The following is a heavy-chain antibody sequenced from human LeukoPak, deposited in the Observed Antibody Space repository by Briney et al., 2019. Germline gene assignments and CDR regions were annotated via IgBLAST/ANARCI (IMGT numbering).Heavy chain of an antibody. V-gene: IGHV3-30*18. CDR1: GFTFSSYG. Sequence: GRSLRLSCAASGFTFSSYGMHWVRQAPGKGLEWVAVISYDGSNKYYADSVKGRFTIPRDNSKNTLYLQMNSLRAEDTAVYYCAKAVPGLDYWGQGTLVTVSS. CDR2: ISYDGSNK. CDR3: AKAVPGLDY. J-gene: IGHJ4*02. D-gene: IGHD3-9*01.